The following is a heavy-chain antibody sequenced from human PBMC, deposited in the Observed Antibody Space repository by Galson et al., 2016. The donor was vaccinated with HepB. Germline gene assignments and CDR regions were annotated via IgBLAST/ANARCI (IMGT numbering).Heavy chain of an antibody. Sequence: PALVKPTQTLTLTCTFSGFSLNTSGMCASWIRQPPGKALEWLALIDWDDNKYYNTSLKTRLTISKDTSKNQVVLTMTNMDPVDTATYYCARRTYLVDAFDIWGQGTMVTVSS. CDR3: ARRTYLVDAFDI. CDR1: GFSLNTSGMC. J-gene: IGHJ3*02. V-gene: IGHV2-70*01. CDR2: IDWDDNK. D-gene: IGHD1-1*01.